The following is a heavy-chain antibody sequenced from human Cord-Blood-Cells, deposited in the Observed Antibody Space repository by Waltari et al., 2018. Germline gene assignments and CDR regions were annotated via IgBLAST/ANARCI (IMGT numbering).Heavy chain of an antibody. CDR3: AREGLGYCSSTSCYALDY. V-gene: IGHV4-34*01. D-gene: IGHD2-2*01. CDR1: GGAFQVYY. CDR2: INHSGST. Sequence: QVQLQQWGAGLLTPSATLSPTRAVYGGAFQVYYWTWIRQSPGMGLELIGEINHSGSTNYNPSLKSRVTRSVDTSKNQFSLKLSSVTAADTAVYYCAREGLGYCSSTSCYALDYWGQGTLVTVSS. J-gene: IGHJ4*02.